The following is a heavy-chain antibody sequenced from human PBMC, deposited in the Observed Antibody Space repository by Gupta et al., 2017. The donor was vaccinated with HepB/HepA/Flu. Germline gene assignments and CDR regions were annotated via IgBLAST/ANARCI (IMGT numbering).Heavy chain of an antibody. CDR3: ARGPGRLAIGDAFDI. J-gene: IGHJ3*02. CDR1: GFTVSSNY. CDR2: IYSGGST. Sequence: EVQLVESGGGLVQPGGSLRLSCAASGFTVSSNYMSWVGQAPGKGLEWVSVIYSGGSTYYADSVKGRFTISRDNSKNTLYLQMNSLRAEDTAVYYCARGPGRLAIGDAFDIWGQGTMVTVSS. V-gene: IGHV3-66*01. D-gene: IGHD2-21*01.